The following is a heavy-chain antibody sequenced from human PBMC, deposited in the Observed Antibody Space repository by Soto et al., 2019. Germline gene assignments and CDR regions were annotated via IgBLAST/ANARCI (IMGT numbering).Heavy chain of an antibody. V-gene: IGHV3-30-3*01. CDR3: ARDRYLDSYAFDS. CDR2: ISFEGNDK. CDR1: GFSFSSYA. Sequence: GGSLRLSCAASGFSFSSYAMHWVRQAPGKGLEWVAVISFEGNDKYYADSVKGRFTISRDENENTLYLQMNSLRPEDTAVYYCARDRYLDSYAFDSWGQGTLVTVSS. J-gene: IGHJ4*02. D-gene: IGHD3-9*01.